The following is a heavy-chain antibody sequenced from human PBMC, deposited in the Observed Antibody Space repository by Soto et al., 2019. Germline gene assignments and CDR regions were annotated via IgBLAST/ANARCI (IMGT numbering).Heavy chain of an antibody. CDR3: ARGDYDFWSGYHRYNWFDP. D-gene: IGHD3-3*01. CDR2: IIPIFGTA. Sequence: QVQLVQSGAEVKKPGSSVKVSCKASGGTFSSYAISWVRQAPGQGLEWMGGIIPIFGTANYAQKFQGRVTITADESTSTAYMELSSLRPEDTAVYYCARGDYDFWSGYHRYNWFDPWGQGTLVTVSS. CDR1: GGTFSSYA. V-gene: IGHV1-69*01. J-gene: IGHJ5*02.